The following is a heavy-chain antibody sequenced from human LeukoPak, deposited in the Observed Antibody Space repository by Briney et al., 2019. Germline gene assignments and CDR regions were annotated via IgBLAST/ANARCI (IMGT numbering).Heavy chain of an antibody. CDR2: INPSGST. CDR3: ARGPLVAATLDY. CDR1: GGSFSGYY. D-gene: IGHD2-15*01. Sequence: SETLSLTCAVYGGSFSGYYWSWIRQPPGKGLEWIGEINPSGSTNYNPSLKSRVTISVDTSKNQFSLKLSSVTAADTAVYYCARGPLVAATLDYWGQGTLVTVSS. J-gene: IGHJ4*02. V-gene: IGHV4-34*01.